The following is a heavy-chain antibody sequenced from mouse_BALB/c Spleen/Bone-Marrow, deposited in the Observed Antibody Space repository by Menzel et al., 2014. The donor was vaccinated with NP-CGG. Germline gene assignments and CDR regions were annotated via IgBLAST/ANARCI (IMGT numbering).Heavy chain of an antibody. J-gene: IGHJ2*01. D-gene: IGHD2-4*01. CDR3: ARDDYDDQYYFDY. V-gene: IGHV5-6-5*01. CDR2: ISSGGST. CDR1: GFTFSSYA. Sequence: EVKLMDSGGGLVKPGGSLKLSCAASGFTFSSYAMSWVRQTPEKRLEWVASISSGGSTYYPDSVKGRFTISRDNARNILYLQMSSLRSEDTAMYYCARDDYDDQYYFDYWGQGTTLTVSS.